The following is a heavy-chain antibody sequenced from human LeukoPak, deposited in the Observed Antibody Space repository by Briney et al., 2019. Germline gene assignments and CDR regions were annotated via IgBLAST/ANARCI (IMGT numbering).Heavy chain of an antibody. CDR3: SRTHAYYDFWSGYHTPEDY. CDR2: IITILDIA. D-gene: IGHD3-3*01. Sequence: SVKVSCKASGGTFSSYTISWVRQAPGQGLEWMRRIITILDIANYAQKFQGRVTITADKSTSTAYIELSSLRSEDTAVYYCSRTHAYYDFWSGYHTPEDYWGQGTLVTVSS. V-gene: IGHV1-69*02. CDR1: GGTFSSYT. J-gene: IGHJ4*02.